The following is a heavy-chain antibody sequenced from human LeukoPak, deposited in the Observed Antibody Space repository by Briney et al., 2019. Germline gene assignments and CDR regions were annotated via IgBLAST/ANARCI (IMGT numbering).Heavy chain of an antibody. CDR3: AKDATVVAYYYYYGMDV. CDR1: GFTFSSYA. J-gene: IGHJ6*02. V-gene: IGHV3-23*01. CDR2: ISGSGGST. Sequence: GGSLRLSCAASGFTFSSYAMSWVRQAPGKGLEWVSAISGSGGSTYYADSVKGRFTISRDNSKNTLYLQMNSLRAEDTAVYYCAKDATVVAYYYYYGMDVWGQGTTVTVS. D-gene: IGHD4-23*01.